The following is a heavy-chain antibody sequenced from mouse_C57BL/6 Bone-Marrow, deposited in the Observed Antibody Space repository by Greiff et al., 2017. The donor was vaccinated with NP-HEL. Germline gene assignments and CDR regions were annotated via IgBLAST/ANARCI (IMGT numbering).Heavy chain of an antibody. CDR2: INPNNGGT. V-gene: IGHV1-22*01. CDR3: ARPIHIATVVARYFDV. J-gene: IGHJ1*03. CDR1: GYTFTDYN. D-gene: IGHD1-1*01. Sequence: EVQLQQSGPELVKPGASVKMSCKASGYTFTDYNMHGVKQSHGKSLAWIGYINPNNGGTSYNQKFKGKATLTVNKSSSTAYMDLRSLTSEDSAVYYCARPIHIATVVARYFDVWGTGTTVTVSS.